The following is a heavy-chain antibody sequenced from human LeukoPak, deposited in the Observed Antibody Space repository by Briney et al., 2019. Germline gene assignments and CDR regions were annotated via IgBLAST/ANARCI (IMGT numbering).Heavy chain of an antibody. Sequence: ASVKVSCKASGYTFIDYYIHWVRQAPGAGLEWMGWINLNSGGKNYAQKFRGRVTMTSDTSINTAYMDLSRLNSDDTAVYYCAKNMGYGDYWYFDLWGRGTLVTVSS. CDR2: INLNSGGK. J-gene: IGHJ2*01. V-gene: IGHV1-2*02. CDR3: AKNMGYGDYWYFDL. D-gene: IGHD4-17*01. CDR1: GYTFIDYY.